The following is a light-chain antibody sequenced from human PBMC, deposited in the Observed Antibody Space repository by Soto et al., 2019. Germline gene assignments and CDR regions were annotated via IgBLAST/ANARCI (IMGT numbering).Light chain of an antibody. Sequence: DIQMTQSPSSLSVSVGDRVTITCRASQDIGSSLGWFQQKPGKAPKSLIYAASTLQVRVPSRFSSSGSWTDFILSISSLQPEDFATYYCQQYNSYPRTFGQGTKVEIK. CDR2: AAS. J-gene: IGKJ1*01. V-gene: IGKV1-16*01. CDR1: QDIGSS. CDR3: QQYNSYPRT.